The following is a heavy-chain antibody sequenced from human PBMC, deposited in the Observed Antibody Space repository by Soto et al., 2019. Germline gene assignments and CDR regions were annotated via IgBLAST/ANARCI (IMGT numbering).Heavy chain of an antibody. CDR1: GGTFSSYA. CDR2: IIPIFGTA. V-gene: IGHV1-69*12. Sequence: QVQLVQSGAEVKKPGSSVKVSCKASGGTFSSYAISWVRQAPGQGLEWMGGIIPIFGTANYAQKFQGRVTITADDSTSTAYMELSSLRSEDTAVYYCATVEMATISTLAYYYGMDVWGQGTTVTVSS. J-gene: IGHJ6*02. CDR3: ATVEMATISTLAYYYGMDV. D-gene: IGHD5-12*01.